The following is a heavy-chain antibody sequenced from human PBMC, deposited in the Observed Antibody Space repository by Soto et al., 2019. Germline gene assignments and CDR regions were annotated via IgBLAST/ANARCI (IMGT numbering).Heavy chain of an antibody. D-gene: IGHD3-3*01. Sequence: QVQLLESGGGLVRPGGSQRLSCVTSGFSFSDYYMGWVRQAPGKGLELVTYISGSGSYTLYTDSVKGRFTVSRDNANNSLSLLMSSLRGEGTAIYYFVRDSSPYYGGRKEFGAFDIWGLGTVVTVSS. J-gene: IGHJ3*02. CDR3: VRDSSPYYGGRKEFGAFDI. V-gene: IGHV3-11*06. CDR2: ISGSGSYT. CDR1: GFSFSDYY.